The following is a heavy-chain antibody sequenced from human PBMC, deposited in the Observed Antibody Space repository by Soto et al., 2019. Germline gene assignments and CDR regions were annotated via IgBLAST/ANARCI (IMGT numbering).Heavy chain of an antibody. CDR1: GGSFSNSS. CDR3: ARAHGSSWYNWFDP. CDR2: IIPLFGTT. Sequence: SVKVSCKASGGSFSNSSISWVRQAPGQGLEWMGGIIPLFGTTNYAQKFRGRVTITADESTSTAYMEMSSLRFEDTAVYYCARAHGSSWYNWFDPWGQGTLVTVSS. J-gene: IGHJ5*02. D-gene: IGHD6-13*01. V-gene: IGHV1-69*13.